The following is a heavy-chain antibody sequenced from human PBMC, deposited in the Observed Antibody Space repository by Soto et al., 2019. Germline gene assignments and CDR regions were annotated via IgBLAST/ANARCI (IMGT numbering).Heavy chain of an antibody. Sequence: GGSLRLSCAASGFTFSSYAMSWVRQAPGKGLEWVSAISGSGGSTYYADSVKGRFTISRDNSKNTLYLQMNSLRAEDTAVYYCAKDLASLTDILTGYTTNNAFDIWGQGTMVTVSS. CDR2: ISGSGGST. V-gene: IGHV3-23*01. D-gene: IGHD3-9*01. J-gene: IGHJ3*02. CDR3: AKDLASLTDILTGYTTNNAFDI. CDR1: GFTFSSYA.